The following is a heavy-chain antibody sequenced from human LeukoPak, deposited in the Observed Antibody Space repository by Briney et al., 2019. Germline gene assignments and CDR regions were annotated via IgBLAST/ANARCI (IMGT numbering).Heavy chain of an antibody. J-gene: IGHJ4*02. CDR1: GFTFSTYG. V-gene: IGHV3-30*18. Sequence: GGSLRLSCAASGFTFSTYGMHWVRQAPGKGLEWVAVISYDGSNKYYADSVKGRFTISRDNSKNTLYLQMNSLRAEDTAVYYCAKEDCGGDCYPGYWGQGTLVTVSS. CDR3: AKEDCGGDCYPGY. CDR2: ISYDGSNK. D-gene: IGHD2-21*02.